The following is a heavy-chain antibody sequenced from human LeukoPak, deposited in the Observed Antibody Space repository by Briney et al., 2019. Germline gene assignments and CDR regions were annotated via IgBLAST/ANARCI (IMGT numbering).Heavy chain of an antibody. J-gene: IGHJ4*02. Sequence: PGGSLRLSCAASGFTFSSYAMHWVRQAPGEGLEWVAVISYDGSNKYYADSVKGRFTISRDNSKNTLYLQMNSLRAEDTAVYYCARDQTRGYFDYWGQGTLVTVSS. CDR3: ARDQTRGYFDY. CDR1: GFTFSSYA. CDR2: ISYDGSNK. V-gene: IGHV3-30*04.